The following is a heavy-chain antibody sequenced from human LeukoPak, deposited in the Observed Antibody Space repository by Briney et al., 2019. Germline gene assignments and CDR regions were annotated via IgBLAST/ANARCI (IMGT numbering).Heavy chain of an antibody. CDR1: GDSVSSNSAA. D-gene: IGHD6-13*01. CDR3: ARGTGYSSPPGSYYFDY. CDR2: TYYRSKWYN. Sequence: SQTLSLTCAISGDSVSSNSAAWNWIRQSPSRGLEWLGRTYYRSKWYNDYAVSVKSRITINPDTSKNQFSLQLNSVTPEDTAVYYCARGTGYSSPPGSYYFDYWGQGTLVTVSS. V-gene: IGHV6-1*01. J-gene: IGHJ4*02.